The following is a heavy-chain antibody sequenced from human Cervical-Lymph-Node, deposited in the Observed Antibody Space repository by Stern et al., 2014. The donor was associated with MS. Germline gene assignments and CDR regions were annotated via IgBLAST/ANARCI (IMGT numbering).Heavy chain of an antibody. CDR3: ARQRYFDY. CDR1: GYTFTSYW. CDR2: IFPGGSDI. Sequence: VQLGQSGTEVKRPGESLKISCQASGYTFTSYWIGWVRQMPGKGLEWIAIIFPGGSDIRYSPSFQGQVPIPADKSSSTAYLQWNNLKASDTAIYYCARQRYFDYWGQGTLVTVSS. V-gene: IGHV5-51*01. J-gene: IGHJ4*02.